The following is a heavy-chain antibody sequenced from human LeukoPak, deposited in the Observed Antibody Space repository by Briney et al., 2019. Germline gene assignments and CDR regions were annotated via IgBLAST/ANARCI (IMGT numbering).Heavy chain of an antibody. J-gene: IGHJ5*02. D-gene: IGHD3-10*01. Sequence: PSETLSLTCAVSGGSISSTNWWSWVRQPPGKGLEWIGEIYHSGSTNYNPSLKSRVTISVDTSKNQFSLKLSSVTAADTAVYYCARGDRFGELTNNWFDPWGQGTLVTVSS. CDR1: GGSISSTNW. CDR3: ARGDRFGELTNNWFDP. CDR2: IYHSGST. V-gene: IGHV4-4*02.